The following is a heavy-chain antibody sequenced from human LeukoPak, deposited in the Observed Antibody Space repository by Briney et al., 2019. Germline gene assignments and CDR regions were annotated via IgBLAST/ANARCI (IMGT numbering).Heavy chain of an antibody. Sequence: PGGSLRLSCAASGFTASSNYMSWVRQAPGKGLEWVAVISYDGSNKYYADSVKGRFTISRDNSKNTLYLQMNSLRAEDTAVYYCARGGGIAVAGTGQSWFDPWGQGTLVTVSS. CDR2: ISYDGSNK. CDR1: GFTASSNY. D-gene: IGHD6-19*01. CDR3: ARGGGIAVAGTGQSWFDP. V-gene: IGHV3-30-3*01. J-gene: IGHJ5*02.